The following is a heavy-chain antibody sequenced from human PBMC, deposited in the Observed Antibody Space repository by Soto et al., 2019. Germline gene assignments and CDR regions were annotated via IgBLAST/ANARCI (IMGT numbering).Heavy chain of an antibody. J-gene: IGHJ4*02. D-gene: IGHD2-2*01. V-gene: IGHV4-39*07. CDR3: ARHHPRTLPALEIPFDF. Sequence: PSETLPLTCTVSGASITVSPYFWGWIRQPPGKGLEWIGSMYYGGVTYYTPSLERRAPISVAPTQSTCSLALYAVAAAATVAVYCARHHPRTLPALEIPFDFWGKGTLVTVSS. CDR2: MYYGGVT. CDR1: GASITVSPYF.